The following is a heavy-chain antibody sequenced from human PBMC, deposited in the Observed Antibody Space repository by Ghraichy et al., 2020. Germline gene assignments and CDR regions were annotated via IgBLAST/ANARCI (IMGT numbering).Heavy chain of an antibody. V-gene: IGHV4-4*09. CDR1: GGSISSYY. Sequence: SETLSLTCTVSGGSISSYYWSWIRQPPGKGLEWIGYIYTSGSTNYNPSLKSRVTISVDTSKNQFSLKLSSVTAADTAVYYCARLARLRFLEWLPDYWGQGTLVTVSS. D-gene: IGHD3-3*01. J-gene: IGHJ4*02. CDR3: ARLARLRFLEWLPDY. CDR2: IYTSGST.